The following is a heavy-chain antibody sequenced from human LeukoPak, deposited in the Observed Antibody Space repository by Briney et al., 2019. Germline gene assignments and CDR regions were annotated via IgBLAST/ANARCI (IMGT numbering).Heavy chain of an antibody. Sequence: SETLSLTCTVSGGSISSYYWSWIRQPPGKGLEWIGYIYYSGSTNYNPSLKSRVTISVDTSKNQFSLKLSSVTAADTAVYYCARAEREGATGYFDYWGQGTLVTVSS. V-gene: IGHV4-59*01. CDR2: IYYSGST. CDR1: GGSISSYY. CDR3: ARAEREGATGYFDY. J-gene: IGHJ4*02. D-gene: IGHD1-26*01.